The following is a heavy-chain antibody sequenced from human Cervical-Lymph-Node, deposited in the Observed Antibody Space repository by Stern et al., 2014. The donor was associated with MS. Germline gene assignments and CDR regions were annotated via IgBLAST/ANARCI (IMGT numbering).Heavy chain of an antibody. D-gene: IGHD3-10*01. V-gene: IGHV1-24*01. CDR2: FDPEEGEI. Sequence: QVQLVQSGAEVKKPGASVKVSCKVSGYTLNELSIHWVRQAPGKGLEWMGGFDPEEGEIIYAQKFQGRITTTEDTSTDTAYMELRSLRSEDTAVYYCTSGGLRFWFGESNYWGQGTLVTVSS. CDR1: GYTLNELS. J-gene: IGHJ4*02. CDR3: TSGGLRFWFGESNY.